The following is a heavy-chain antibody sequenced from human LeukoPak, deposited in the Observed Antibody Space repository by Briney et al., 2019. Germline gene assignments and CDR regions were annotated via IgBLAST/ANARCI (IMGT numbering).Heavy chain of an antibody. J-gene: IGHJ4*02. CDR2: IRYDGNNK. V-gene: IGHV3-30*02. CDR1: GFTFSSYA. D-gene: IGHD3-10*01. Sequence: GGSLRLSCAASGFTFSSYAMDWVRQAPGKGLEWVAFIRYDGNNKYYADSVKGRFTISRDSFKNTLYLQMNSLRAEDTAVYYCAKDPLLYGSGSYYFDYWGQGTLVTVSS. CDR3: AKDPLLYGSGSYYFDY.